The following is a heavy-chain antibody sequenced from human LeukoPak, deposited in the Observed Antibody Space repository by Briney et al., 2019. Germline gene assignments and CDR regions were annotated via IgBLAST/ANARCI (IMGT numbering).Heavy chain of an antibody. CDR3: ARRQGGGWGYGDSVRGESWFDP. D-gene: IGHD4-17*01. CDR2: IYYTGTT. CDR1: GGSIRSYY. V-gene: IGHV4-59*08. J-gene: IGHJ5*02. Sequence: SETLSLTCSVSGGSIRSYYWSWIRQPPGKGLEWVGYIYYTGTTNYNPSLRSRVTISVDTSKDQFSLKLSSVTAADTAVYYCARRQGGGWGYGDSVRGESWFDPWGQGTLVTVSS.